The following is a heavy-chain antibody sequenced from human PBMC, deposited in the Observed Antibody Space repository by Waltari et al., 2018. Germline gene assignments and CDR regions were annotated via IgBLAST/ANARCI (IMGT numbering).Heavy chain of an antibody. D-gene: IGHD5-18*01. V-gene: IGHV7-4-1*02. J-gene: IGHJ4*02. Sequence: QVRLEHSGPEVKRPGASVKIPCTASGHLFTHFAMNWVRQAPAQGLEWLGWVNTKTGVQTDAPGLRGRFILSVDRFVRRAYLDISSLESDDSAVYLCTRDQSTATPDANYWGQGSLVTGSS. CDR3: TRDQSTATPDANY. CDR2: VNTKTGVQ. CDR1: GHLFTHFA.